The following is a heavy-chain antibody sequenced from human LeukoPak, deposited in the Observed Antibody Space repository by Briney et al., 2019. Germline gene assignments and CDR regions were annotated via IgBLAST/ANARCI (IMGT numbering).Heavy chain of an antibody. J-gene: IGHJ4*02. D-gene: IGHD2-2*01. CDR1: GFTFRSYS. CDR2: ISDCGTTI. CDR3: ASRGPPSAYCSSSSCYHFAY. V-gene: IGHV3-48*04. Sequence: GGSLRLSCAASGFTFRSYSMNWVRQAPGKGLEWVSYISDCGTTIYYADSVKGRFTISRDNAKNSLYLQMNSLRADDTAVYYCASRGPPSAYCSSSSCYHFAYWGQGTLVTVSS.